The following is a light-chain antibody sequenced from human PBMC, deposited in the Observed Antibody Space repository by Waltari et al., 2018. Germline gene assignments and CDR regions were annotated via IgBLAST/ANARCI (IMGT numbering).Light chain of an antibody. CDR1: SSNIAVNT. J-gene: IGLJ2*01. V-gene: IGLV1-44*01. CDR3: AAWDDSLYGRV. CDR2: GNN. Sequence: QSVLTQPPSASGTPGQTVSISCSGGSSNIAVNTVNWYQQLPGMAPKLLINGNNQRPSGVPARFSCYKSGTSASLAISGLQSEDEADYYCAAWDDSLYGRVFGGGTKLTVL.